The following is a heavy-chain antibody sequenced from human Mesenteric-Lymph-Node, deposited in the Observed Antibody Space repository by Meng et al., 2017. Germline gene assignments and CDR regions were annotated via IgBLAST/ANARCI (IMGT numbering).Heavy chain of an antibody. CDR1: GFTFSNAW. CDR2: IKSKTDGGTT. V-gene: IGHV3-15*01. Sequence: EGQLVESGGGLVKPGGSLRLSCAASGFTFSNAWMSWVRQAPGKGLEWVGRIKSKTDGGTTDYAAPVKGRFTISRDDSKNTLYLQMNSLKTEDTAVYYCTTDGGIAAAALFQHWGQGTLVTVSS. CDR3: TTDGGIAAAALFQH. J-gene: IGHJ1*01. D-gene: IGHD6-13*01.